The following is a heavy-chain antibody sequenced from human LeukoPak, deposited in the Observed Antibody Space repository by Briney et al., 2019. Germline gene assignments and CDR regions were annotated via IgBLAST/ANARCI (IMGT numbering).Heavy chain of an antibody. CDR3: ARGRGYCSGGSCYGVHFDY. Sequence: SETLSLTCAVYGGSFSGYYWSWIRQPPGKGLEWIGEINHSGSTNYNPSPKSRVTISVDTSKNQFSLKLSSVTAADTAVYYCARGRGYCSGGSCYGVHFDYWGQGTLVTVSS. CDR1: GGSFSGYY. CDR2: INHSGST. J-gene: IGHJ4*02. V-gene: IGHV4-34*01. D-gene: IGHD2-15*01.